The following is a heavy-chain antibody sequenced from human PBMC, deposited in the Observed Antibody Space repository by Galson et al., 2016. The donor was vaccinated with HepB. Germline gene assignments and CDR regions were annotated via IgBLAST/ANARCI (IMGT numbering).Heavy chain of an antibody. CDR1: GGSISSYY. D-gene: IGHD4-17*01. Sequence: SETLSLTCNVSGGSISSYYWSWIRQPPGKGLEWIGYIFYSGTTSYNPSLKSRLTISIDTIKKQFSLKLNSVTAADTAVYYCARDPGYGDPYGMDVWGQGTTVIVSS. CDR2: IFYSGTT. V-gene: IGHV4-59*01. CDR3: ARDPGYGDPYGMDV. J-gene: IGHJ6*02.